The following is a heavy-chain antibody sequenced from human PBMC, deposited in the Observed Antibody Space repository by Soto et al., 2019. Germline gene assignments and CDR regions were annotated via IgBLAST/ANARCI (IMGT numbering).Heavy chain of an antibody. D-gene: IGHD2-15*01. Sequence: VGSLRLSCAASGFTFSSYSMNWVRQAPGKGLEWVSSISSSSSYIYYADSVKGRFTISRDNAKDSLYLQMNSLRAEDTAVYYCARDNGLSSYAFDIWGQGTMVTVS. V-gene: IGHV3-21*01. CDR1: GFTFSSYS. CDR2: ISSSSSYI. J-gene: IGHJ3*02. CDR3: ARDNGLSSYAFDI.